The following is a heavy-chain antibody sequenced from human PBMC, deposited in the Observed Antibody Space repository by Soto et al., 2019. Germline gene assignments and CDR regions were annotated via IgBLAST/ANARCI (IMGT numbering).Heavy chain of an antibody. CDR1: GGSISSYY. J-gene: IGHJ6*02. CDR3: ARNYDILTGYYISYGMDV. V-gene: IGHV4-59*01. Sequence: SETLSLTCTVSGGSISSYYWSWIRQPPGKGLEWIGYIYYSGSTNYNPSLKSRVTISVDTSKNQFSLKLSSVTAADTAVYYCARNYDILTGYYISYGMDVWVQGTTVTVSS. D-gene: IGHD3-9*01. CDR2: IYYSGST.